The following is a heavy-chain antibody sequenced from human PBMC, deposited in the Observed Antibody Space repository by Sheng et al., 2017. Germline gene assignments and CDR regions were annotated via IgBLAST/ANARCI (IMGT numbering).Heavy chain of an antibody. V-gene: IGHV4-38-2*01. J-gene: IGHJ4*02. D-gene: IGHD6-19*01. CDR3: ARAVGYSSGWYDY. Sequence: QVQLQESGPGLVKPSETLSLTCAVSGYSISSGYYWGWIRQPPGKGLEWIGSIYHSGSTYYNPSLKSRVTISVDTSKNQFSLKLSSVTAADTAVYYCARAVGYSSGWYDYWGQGTLVTVSS. CDR1: GYSISSGYY. CDR2: IYHSGST.